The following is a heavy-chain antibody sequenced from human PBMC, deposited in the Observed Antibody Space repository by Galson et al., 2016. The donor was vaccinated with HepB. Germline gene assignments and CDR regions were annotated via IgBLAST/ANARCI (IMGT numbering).Heavy chain of an antibody. D-gene: IGHD3-3*01. Sequence: SLRLSCAASGFTFRSIWMSWVRQAPGKGLEWVANIAKDGGDKNYGDSVKGRFTVSRDNDENSLFLQVNSLGPEDTAGYYCAGECEWLIDYWGQGTPVIVSS. CDR1: GFTFRSIW. CDR2: IAKDGGDK. J-gene: IGHJ4*02. V-gene: IGHV3-7*03. CDR3: AGECEWLIDY.